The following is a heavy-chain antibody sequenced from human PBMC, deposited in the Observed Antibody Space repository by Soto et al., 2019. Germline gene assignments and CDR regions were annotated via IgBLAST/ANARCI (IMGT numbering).Heavy chain of an antibody. CDR3: ASRGYHYGSGSSPLDY. V-gene: IGHV4-4*02. J-gene: IGHJ4*01. Sequence: SETLSLTCAVSSGSIDNVYWWSWVRQSSGKGLEWIGETSHDGVTNYNPSLKSRVTISLDTSKNQFSLNLRSVTAADTAVYYCASRGYHYGSGSSPLDYGGHGTLVPVSS. D-gene: IGHD3-10*01. CDR1: SGSIDNVYW. CDR2: TSHDGVT.